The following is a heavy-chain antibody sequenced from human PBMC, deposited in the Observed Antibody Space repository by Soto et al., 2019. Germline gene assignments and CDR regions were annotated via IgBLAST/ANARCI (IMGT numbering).Heavy chain of an antibody. V-gene: IGHV4-4*02. CDR3: ARDRSHPYYEANWFDP. CDR2: IYHSGST. Sequence: SETLSLTGAVPGGSISSSNWWSWVRQPPGKGLEWIGEIYHSGSTNYNPSLKSRVTISVGTSKNQFSLKLSSVTAADTAVYYCARDRSHPYYEANWFDPWGQGTLVTVSS. CDR1: GGSISSSNW. J-gene: IGHJ5*02. D-gene: IGHD3-22*01.